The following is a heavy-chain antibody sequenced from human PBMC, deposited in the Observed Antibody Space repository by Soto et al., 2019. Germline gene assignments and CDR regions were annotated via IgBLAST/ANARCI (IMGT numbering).Heavy chain of an antibody. J-gene: IGHJ4*02. Sequence: GGSLRLSCAASGFTFSSYAMSWVRQAPGKGLEWVSAISGSGGSTYYADSVKGRFTISRDNSKNTRYLQMNSLRAEDTAVYYCAKDVGYDFWSGYYYFDYWGQGTLVTVSS. CDR1: GFTFSSYA. D-gene: IGHD3-3*01. CDR2: ISGSGGST. V-gene: IGHV3-23*01. CDR3: AKDVGYDFWSGYYYFDY.